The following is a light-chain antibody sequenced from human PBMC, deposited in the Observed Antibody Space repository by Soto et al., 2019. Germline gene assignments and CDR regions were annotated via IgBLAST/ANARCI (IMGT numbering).Light chain of an antibody. CDR2: GAS. CDR1: QTVSSNY. Sequence: IILTQSPDTLSLSPGERATLSCRASQTVSSNYLAWCQQRPGQAPRLLIYGASTRAAGIPDRFSGSGSGTDFTLTITRLEPEDFAVYYCQHFNNWPLTFGGGTKVDIK. V-gene: IGKV3-20*01. J-gene: IGKJ4*01. CDR3: QHFNNWPLT.